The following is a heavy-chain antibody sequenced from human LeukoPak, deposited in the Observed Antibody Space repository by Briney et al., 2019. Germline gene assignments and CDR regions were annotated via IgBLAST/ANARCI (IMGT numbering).Heavy chain of an antibody. D-gene: IGHD2-21*02. V-gene: IGHV1-18*01. CDR1: GYTFTSYG. CDR3: ARDFPLTHCGGDCTDY. J-gene: IGHJ4*02. CDR2: ISAYNGNT. Sequence: ASVKVSCKASGYTFTSYGISWVRQAPGQGLEWMGWISAYNGNTNYAQKLQGRVTMTTDTSTSTAYMELRSLGSDDTAVYYCARDFPLTHCGGDCTDYWGQGTLVTVSS.